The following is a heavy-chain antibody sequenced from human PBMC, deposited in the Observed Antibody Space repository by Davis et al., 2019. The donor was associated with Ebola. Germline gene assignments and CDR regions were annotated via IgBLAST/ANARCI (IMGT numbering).Heavy chain of an antibody. CDR1: GISLSSCA. D-gene: IGHD3-22*01. V-gene: IGHV3-23*01. Sequence: GESLKISCVVSGISLSSCAMSWVRQAPGKGLEWVSAISGSGGSTYYADSVKGRFTISRDNSKNTLYLQMNSLRAEDTAVYYCAKGAGFDDSWTWGQGTLVTVSS. J-gene: IGHJ5*02. CDR2: ISGSGGST. CDR3: AKGAGFDDSWT.